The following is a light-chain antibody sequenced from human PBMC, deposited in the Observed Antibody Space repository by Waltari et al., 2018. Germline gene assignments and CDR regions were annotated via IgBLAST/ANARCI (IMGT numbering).Light chain of an antibody. CDR3: QHRSDWPPWT. V-gene: IGKV3-11*01. J-gene: IGKJ1*01. CDR1: QSVSTY. Sequence: EIVLTQSPATLSLSPGERAILSCRASQSVSTYLAWYQHRPGQAPRLLFHDVSNRATGIPARFSGSGSGTDFTLTISSLEPEDFAVYYCQHRSDWPPWTFGQGTKVEVK. CDR2: DVS.